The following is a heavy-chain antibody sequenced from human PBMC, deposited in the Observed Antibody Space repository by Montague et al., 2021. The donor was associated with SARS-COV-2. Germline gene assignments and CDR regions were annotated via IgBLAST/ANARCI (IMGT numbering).Heavy chain of an antibody. D-gene: IGHD3-3*01. J-gene: IGHJ6*02. CDR1: GFTFSSYC. Sequence: SLRLSCAASGFTFSSYCMHWVRQAPGKGLEWVAVIWYDGSNKYYADSVKGRFTISRDNSKNTLYLQMNSLRAEDTAVYYCARDQVITIFGVGYYYYYGMDDWGQGTTVTVSS. CDR2: IWYDGSNK. V-gene: IGHV3-33*01. CDR3: ARDQVITIFGVGYYYYYGMDD.